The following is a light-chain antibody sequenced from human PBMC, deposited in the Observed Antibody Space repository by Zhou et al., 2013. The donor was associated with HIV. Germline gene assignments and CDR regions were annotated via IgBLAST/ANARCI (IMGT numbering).Light chain of an antibody. CDR1: QGVNNF. Sequence: DIQMTQSPSSLSATVGDRVTIMCQASQGVNNFLNWYQQRPGTAPKLLIYAASNLERGVPGRFTRGGSGTQFSLTISSLQPEDFATYFCQQYQSLPITFGQGHDWTL. J-gene: IGKJ5*01. CDR3: QQYQSLPIT. CDR2: AAS. V-gene: IGKV1-33*01.